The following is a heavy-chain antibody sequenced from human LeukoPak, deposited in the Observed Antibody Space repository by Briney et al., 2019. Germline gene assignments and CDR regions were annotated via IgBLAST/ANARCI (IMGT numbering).Heavy chain of an antibody. Sequence: PGGSLRLSCVASGFTFSIYWMHWVRQAPGKGLVWVSRISPDGSSTNYADSVKGRFTISRDNARNILHLQMNSLRAEDTAVYYCASNFAGSSRDYWGQGTLVTFSS. CDR1: GFTFSIYW. V-gene: IGHV3-74*01. J-gene: IGHJ4*02. CDR2: ISPDGSST. CDR3: ASNFAGSSRDY. D-gene: IGHD6-13*01.